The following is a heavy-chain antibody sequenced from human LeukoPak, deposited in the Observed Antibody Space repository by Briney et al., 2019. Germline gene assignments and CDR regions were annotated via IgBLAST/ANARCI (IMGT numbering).Heavy chain of an antibody. D-gene: IGHD3-22*01. Sequence: GGSLRLSCAASGFTVSSNYMSWVRQAPGKGLEWVSVIYSCGSTYYADSAKGRFTISRDNSKNTLYLQMNSLRAEDTAVYYCARGYDSSGSGFDYWGQGTLVTVSS. J-gene: IGHJ4*02. CDR2: IYSCGST. V-gene: IGHV3-53*01. CDR3: ARGYDSSGSGFDY. CDR1: GFTVSSNY.